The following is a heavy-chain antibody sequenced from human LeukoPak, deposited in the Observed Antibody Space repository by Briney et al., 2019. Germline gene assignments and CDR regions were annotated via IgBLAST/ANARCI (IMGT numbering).Heavy chain of an antibody. CDR3: AKDSRGYQDYFDY. J-gene: IGHJ4*02. CDR1: GFTFSSYG. Sequence: EGTLRLSCAASGFTFSSYGMSWVRQAPGKGLEWVSAISGSGGSTYYADSVKGRFTISRDNSKNTLYLQMNSLRAEDTAVYYCAKDSRGYQDYFDYWGQGTQVTVSS. CDR2: ISGSGGST. V-gene: IGHV3-23*01. D-gene: IGHD3-22*01.